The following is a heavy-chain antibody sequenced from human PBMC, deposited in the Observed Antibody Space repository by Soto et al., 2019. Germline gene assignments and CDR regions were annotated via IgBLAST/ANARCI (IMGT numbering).Heavy chain of an antibody. CDR2: ISGSGGST. V-gene: IGHV3-23*01. J-gene: IGHJ4*02. CDR1: GFTFSSYA. CDR3: AEGGMIVLYYFDY. D-gene: IGHD3-22*01. Sequence: PGGSLRLSCAASGFTFSSYAMSWVRQAPGKGLEWVSAISGSGGSTYYADSVKGRFTISRDNSRNTLYLQMNSLRAEDTAVYYCAEGGMIVLYYFDYWGQGTLVTVSS.